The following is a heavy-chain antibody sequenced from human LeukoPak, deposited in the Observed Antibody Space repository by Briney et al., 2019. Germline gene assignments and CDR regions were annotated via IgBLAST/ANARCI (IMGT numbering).Heavy chain of an antibody. CDR1: GGSISSGSYY. Sequence: SQTLSLTCTVSGGSISSGSYYWSWIRQPAGKGLEWIGYIYYSGSTNYNPSLKSRVTISVDTSKNQFSLKLSSVTAADTAVYYCARDHYDFWSGYRMDVWGKGTTVTVSS. CDR3: ARDHYDFWSGYRMDV. D-gene: IGHD3-3*01. J-gene: IGHJ6*04. CDR2: IYYSGST. V-gene: IGHV4-61*10.